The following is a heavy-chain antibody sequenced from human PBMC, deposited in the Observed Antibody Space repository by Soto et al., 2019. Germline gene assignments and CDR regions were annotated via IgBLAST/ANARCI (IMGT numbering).Heavy chain of an antibody. Sequence: QITLKESGPTLVKPTQTLTLTCTFSGFSLSTDDVGVGWIRQPPGKALDWLAVIYWDDDKRYSPSLKSRLTITKDPSTNQVVLTMTNMDSVDTATYYCARTKYSISSFDYWGQGALVTVSS. CDR2: IYWDDDK. D-gene: IGHD6-6*01. V-gene: IGHV2-5*02. J-gene: IGHJ4*02. CDR1: GFSLSTDDVG. CDR3: ARTKYSISSFDY.